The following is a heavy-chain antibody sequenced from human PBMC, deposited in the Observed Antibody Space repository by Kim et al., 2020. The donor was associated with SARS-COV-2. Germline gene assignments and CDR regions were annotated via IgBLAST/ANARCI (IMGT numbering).Heavy chain of an antibody. J-gene: IGHJ5*02. V-gene: IGHV5-51*01. D-gene: IGHD5-12*01. CDR3: ARGGLWLRLNWFDP. Sequence: YSPSVEGQVTISADKSINTAYLQWTSLKASDTAMYYCARGGLWLRLNWFDPWGQGTLVTVSS.